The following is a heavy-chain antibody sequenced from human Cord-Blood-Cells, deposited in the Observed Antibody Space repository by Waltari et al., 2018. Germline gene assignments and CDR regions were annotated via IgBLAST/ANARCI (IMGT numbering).Heavy chain of an antibody. V-gene: IGHV3-15*01. J-gene: IGHJ4*02. CDR1: GFTFSNAW. D-gene: IGHD1-26*01. CDR2: IKSKTDGGTT. Sequence: EVQLVESGGGLVKPGGSLRLSCPASGFTFSNAWTSWVRQAPGKGLEWVGRIKSKTDGGTTDYAAPVKGRFTISRDDSKNTLYLQMNSLKTEDTAVYYCTTDCSGSYYFDYWGQGTLVTVSS. CDR3: TTDCSGSYYFDY.